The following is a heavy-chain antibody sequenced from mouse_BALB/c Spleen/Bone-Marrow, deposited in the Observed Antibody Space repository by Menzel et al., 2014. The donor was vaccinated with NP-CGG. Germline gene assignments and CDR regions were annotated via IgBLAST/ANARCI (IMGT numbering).Heavy chain of an antibody. Sequence: VQLKESGGGLVQPGGSLRLSCATSVFTFTDYYMSWVRQPPGRALEWVGFIRNKTNGYTTEYKASVKGRFTISRDNSQSILYLQMNTLRAEDSATYSCARDDYYAMDYWGQGTSVTVSS. V-gene: IGHV7-3*02. J-gene: IGHJ4*01. CDR1: VFTFTDYY. CDR2: IRNKTNGYTT. CDR3: ARDDYYAMDY.